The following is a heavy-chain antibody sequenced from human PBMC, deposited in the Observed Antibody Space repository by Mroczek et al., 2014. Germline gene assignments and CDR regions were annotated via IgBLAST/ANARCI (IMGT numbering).Heavy chain of an antibody. CDR1: GGSISSYY. V-gene: IGHV4-59*01. Sequence: QVQLQESGPGLVKPSETLSLTCTVSGGSISSYYWSWIRQPPGKGLEWIGYIYYSGSTNYNPSLKSRVTISVDTSKNQFSLKLSSVTAADTAVYYCARDLVVVTARPAAFDIWGQGTMVTVSS. CDR3: ARDLVVVTARPAAFDI. CDR2: IYYSGST. D-gene: IGHD2-21*02. J-gene: IGHJ3*02.